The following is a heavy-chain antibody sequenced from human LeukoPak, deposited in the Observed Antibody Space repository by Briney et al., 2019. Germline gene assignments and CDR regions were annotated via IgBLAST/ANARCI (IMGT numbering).Heavy chain of an antibody. J-gene: IGHJ4*01. CDR2: IYYSGST. CDR3: ARHREHGSGSYYNR. D-gene: IGHD3-10*01. CDR1: GGSISSSSYY. V-gene: IGHV4-39*01. Sequence: SETLSLTCTVSGGSISSSSYYWGWIRQPPGKGLEWIGSIYYSGSTYYNPSLKSRVTISVDTSKNQFSLKVSSVTAADTAVYYCARHREHGSGSYYNRWGQGTLVTVSS.